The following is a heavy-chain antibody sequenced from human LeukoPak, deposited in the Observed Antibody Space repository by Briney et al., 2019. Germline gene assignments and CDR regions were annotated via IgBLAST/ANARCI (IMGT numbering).Heavy chain of an antibody. CDR3: ARGQPGDYGYYYYYMDV. D-gene: IGHD4-17*01. J-gene: IGHJ6*03. CDR1: GYTFTSYD. CDR2: ISAYNGNT. V-gene: IGHV1-8*02. Sequence: GASVKVSCKASGYTFTSYDINWVRQATGQGLEWMGWISAYNGNTNYAQKLQGRVTMTRNTSISTAYMELSSLRSEDTAVYYCARGQPGDYGYYYYYMDVWGKGTTVTISS.